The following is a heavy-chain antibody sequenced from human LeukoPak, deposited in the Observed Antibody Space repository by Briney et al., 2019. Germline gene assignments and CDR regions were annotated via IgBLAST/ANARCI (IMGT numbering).Heavy chain of an antibody. CDR3: ARRYSYGYSAFDI. CDR2: INYSGST. D-gene: IGHD5-18*01. CDR1: GDSISSNY. Sequence: SETLSLTCTVSGDSISSNYWSWIRQPPGKGLEWIGYINYSGSTNYNPSLKSRVTISVDTSKNQFSLKLSSVTAADTAVYYCARRYSYGYSAFDIWGQGTMVTVSS. J-gene: IGHJ3*02. V-gene: IGHV4-59*08.